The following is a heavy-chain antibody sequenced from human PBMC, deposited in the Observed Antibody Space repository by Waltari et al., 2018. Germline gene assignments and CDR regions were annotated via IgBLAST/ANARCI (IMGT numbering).Heavy chain of an antibody. D-gene: IGHD2-15*01. V-gene: IGHV3-20*04. J-gene: IGHJ4*02. CDR2: SNWNGVST. CDR3: AREKLMGEYIDY. Sequence: EVQLVESGGGVRRPGGSLRLSCAASGFNFDDHGMRWVRQAPGKGLEWVSSSNWNGVSTCYADSVRGRFTISRDNAKNSLYLQMNSLRADDTALYYCAREKLMGEYIDYWGQGTLVTVSS. CDR1: GFNFDDHG.